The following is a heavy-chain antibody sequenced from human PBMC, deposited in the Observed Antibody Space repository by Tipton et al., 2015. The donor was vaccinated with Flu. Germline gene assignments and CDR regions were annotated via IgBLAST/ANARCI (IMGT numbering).Heavy chain of an antibody. CDR2: IKQDGSVK. CDR3: ARQIGGGDCY. CDR1: GFTFSSYW. V-gene: IGHV3-7*03. D-gene: IGHD2-21*01. Sequence: GSLRLSCAASGFTFSSYWMSWVRQAPGKGLEWVANIKQDGSVKYYVDSVKGRFTISRDNAQQSLSLQMNSLRAEDTAVYYCARQIGGGDCYWGQGTLVTVSS. J-gene: IGHJ4*02.